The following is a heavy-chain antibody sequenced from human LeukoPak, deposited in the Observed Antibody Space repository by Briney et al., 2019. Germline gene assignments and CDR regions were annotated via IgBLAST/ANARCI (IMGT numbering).Heavy chain of an antibody. J-gene: IGHJ3*02. V-gene: IGHV4-59*11. Sequence: SETLSLTCTVSGGPISSHYWSWIRQPPGKGLEWIGYIYYSGSTNYNPSLKSRVTISVDTSKNQFSLKLSSVTAADTAVYYCARAGVVVVAATPGDVDAFDIWGQGTMVTVSS. CDR2: IYYSGST. CDR3: ARAGVVVVAATPGDVDAFDI. CDR1: GGPISSHY. D-gene: IGHD2-15*01.